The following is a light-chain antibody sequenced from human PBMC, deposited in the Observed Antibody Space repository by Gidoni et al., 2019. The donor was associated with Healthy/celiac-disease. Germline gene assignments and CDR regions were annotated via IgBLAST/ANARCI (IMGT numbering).Light chain of an antibody. CDR3: SSYTSSSAV. Sequence: GARSPGQSITISCTGTSSDVGGYNYVSWYQQHPGKAPKLMIYDVSNRPSGVSNRFSGSKSGNTASLTISGLQAEDEADYYCSSYTSSSAVFGGGTKLTVL. CDR1: SSDVGGYNY. CDR2: DVS. V-gene: IGLV2-14*03. J-gene: IGLJ2*01.